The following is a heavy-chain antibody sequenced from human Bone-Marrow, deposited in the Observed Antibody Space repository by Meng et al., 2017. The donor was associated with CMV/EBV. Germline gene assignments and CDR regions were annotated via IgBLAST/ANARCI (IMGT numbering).Heavy chain of an antibody. V-gene: IGHV1-8*01. D-gene: IGHD3-3*01. CDR3: AITYYDFWSGYYFDP. CDR2: MNPNSGNT. CDR1: RYNFTSYD. J-gene: IGHJ5*02. Sequence: SRYNFTSYDINWVRQATGQGIEGMGWMNPNSGNTGYAQKFQDRVTMTRNTSISTAYMELSSLRSEDTAVYYCAITYYDFWSGYYFDPWGQGTLVTVSS.